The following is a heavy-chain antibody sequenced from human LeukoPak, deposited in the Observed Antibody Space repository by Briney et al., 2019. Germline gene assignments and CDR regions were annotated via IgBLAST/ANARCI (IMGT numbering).Heavy chain of an antibody. CDR2: ISHDGNTK. J-gene: IGHJ4*02. D-gene: IGHD6-19*01. CDR1: GFTFTSYT. Sequence: GGSLRLSCAASGFTFTSYTMQWVRQTPGKGLEWVTIISHDGNTKYYADSVKGRFTISRDDSGYTLYLHMNSLRAEDSALYYCTRVPPDRGWFADYWGQGTLVTVSS. V-gene: IGHV3-30*04. CDR3: TRVPPDRGWFADY.